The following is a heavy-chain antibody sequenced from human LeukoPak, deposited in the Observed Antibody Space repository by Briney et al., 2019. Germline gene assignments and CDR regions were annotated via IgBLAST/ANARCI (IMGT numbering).Heavy chain of an antibody. Sequence: GGSLRLSCAASGFTFSSYWMSWVRQAPGKGLEWVANIKQDGSEKYYVDSVKGRFTISRDNAKNSLYLQMNSLRAEDTAVYYCARGHYDFWSGFDYWGQGTLVTVSS. J-gene: IGHJ4*02. D-gene: IGHD3-3*01. CDR2: IKQDGSEK. CDR1: GFTFSSYW. V-gene: IGHV3-7*01. CDR3: ARGHYDFWSGFDY.